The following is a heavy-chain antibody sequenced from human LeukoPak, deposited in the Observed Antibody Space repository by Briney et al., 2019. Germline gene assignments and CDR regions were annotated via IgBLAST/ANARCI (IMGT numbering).Heavy chain of an antibody. Sequence: GGSLRVSCAAPGFTFSNAWMSWVRQAPGKGLEWVGRIKSKTDGGTTDYAAPVKGRFTISRDDSKNTLYLQMNSLKTEDTAVYYCTTVISGSYLFDYWGQGTLVTVSS. V-gene: IGHV3-15*01. CDR1: GFTFSNAW. D-gene: IGHD1-26*01. CDR3: TTVISGSYLFDY. J-gene: IGHJ4*02. CDR2: IKSKTDGGTT.